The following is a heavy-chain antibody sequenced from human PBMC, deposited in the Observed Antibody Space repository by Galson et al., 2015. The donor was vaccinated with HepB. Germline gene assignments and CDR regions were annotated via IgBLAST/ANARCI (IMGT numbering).Heavy chain of an antibody. Sequence: SVKVSCKASGYTFTSYGMSWVRQAPGQGLEWMGWISTYNGNTNYAQKLKGRVTMTTDTSKSTAYMELKSLRSDDTAVYYCSRDRGGCGCGCPGDAFDIWGQGTMVTVSS. V-gene: IGHV1-18*01. CDR1: GYTFTSYG. CDR3: SRDRGGCGCGCPGDAFDI. D-gene: IGHD6-19*01. J-gene: IGHJ3*02. CDR2: ISTYNGNT.